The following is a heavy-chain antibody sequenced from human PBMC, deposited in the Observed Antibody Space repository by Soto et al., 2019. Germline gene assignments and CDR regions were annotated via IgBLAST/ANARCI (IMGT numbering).Heavy chain of an antibody. V-gene: IGHV1-69*13. CDR3: ARDLERLQKSYQLDY. Sequence: GASVKVSCKASGGTFSSYAISWVRQAPGQGLEWMGGIIPIFGTANYAQKFQGRVTITADESTSTAYMELSSLRSEDSAVYYCARDLERLQKSYQLDYWGQGTLVTVSS. D-gene: IGHD1-1*01. CDR1: GGTFSSYA. J-gene: IGHJ4*02. CDR2: IIPIFGTA.